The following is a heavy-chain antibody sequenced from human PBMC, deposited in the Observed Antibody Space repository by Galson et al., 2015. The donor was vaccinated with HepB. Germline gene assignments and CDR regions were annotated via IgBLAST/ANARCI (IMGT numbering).Heavy chain of an antibody. CDR2: IVVGSGNT. CDR1: GFTFTSYS. D-gene: IGHD4-23*01. J-gene: IGHJ2*01. CDR3: AALPTAVVTPRVWYFDH. Sequence: SVKVSCKASGFTFTSYSVQWVRQARGQRLEWIAWIVVGSGNTNYAQKFQERVTITRDMSTSTPYMELSSLRSEDTSVYYCAALPTAVVTPRVWYFDHWGRGTLVTVSS. V-gene: IGHV1-58*01.